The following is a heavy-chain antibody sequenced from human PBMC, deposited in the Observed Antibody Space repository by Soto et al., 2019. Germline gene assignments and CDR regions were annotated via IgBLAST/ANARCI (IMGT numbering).Heavy chain of an antibody. D-gene: IGHD1-26*01. J-gene: IGHJ6*02. Sequence: SVKVSCKASGGTFSSYAISWVRQAPGQGLEWMGGIIPIFGTANYAQKFQGRVTITADESTSTAYMELSSLRSEDTAVYYCARRVGASRAYYYGMDVWGQGTTVTVSS. V-gene: IGHV1-69*13. CDR3: ARRVGASRAYYYGMDV. CDR1: GGTFSSYA. CDR2: IIPIFGTA.